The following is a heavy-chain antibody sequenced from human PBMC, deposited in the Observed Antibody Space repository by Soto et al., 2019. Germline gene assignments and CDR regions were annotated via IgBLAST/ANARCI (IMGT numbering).Heavy chain of an antibody. J-gene: IGHJ4*02. D-gene: IGHD6-13*01. CDR1: GYSITSGGYY. CDR2: IYYRGNT. V-gene: IGHV4-31*03. Sequence: SETLSLTCTVSGYSITSGGYYWTWIRQHPGKGLEWVGHIYYRGNTYYNPSLNSRVTISVETSKNQFSLNLKSVTAADTAVYYFTTSLYSSSPEFDFWGQGTLVTVSS. CDR3: TTSLYSSSPEFDF.